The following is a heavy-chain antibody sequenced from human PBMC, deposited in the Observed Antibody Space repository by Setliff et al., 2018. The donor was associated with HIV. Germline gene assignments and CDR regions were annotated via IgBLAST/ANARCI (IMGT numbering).Heavy chain of an antibody. V-gene: IGHV3-23*01. Sequence: LRLSCAASGFTFSSYAMSWVRQAPGKGLEWVSAISGRGGSTYYADSVKGRFTISRDNSKNTLYLQMNSLRAEDTAVYYCASIYTAGTELLTDYWGQGTLVTVSS. CDR3: ASIYTAGTELLTDY. CDR1: GFTFSSYA. D-gene: IGHD6-19*01. J-gene: IGHJ4*01. CDR2: ISGRGGST.